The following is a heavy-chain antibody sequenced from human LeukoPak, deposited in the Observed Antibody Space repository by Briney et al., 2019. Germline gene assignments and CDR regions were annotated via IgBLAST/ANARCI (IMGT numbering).Heavy chain of an antibody. CDR3: ARRGMDGSGSYYTFDY. J-gene: IGHJ4*02. D-gene: IGHD3-10*01. Sequence: ASVKVSCKASGYTFTGYYMHWVRQAPGQGLEWMGWINPNSGGTNYAQKFQGRVTMTRDTSISTAYMELSKLRSDDTAGYYCARRGMDGSGSYYTFDYWGQGTLVTVSS. V-gene: IGHV1-2*02. CDR2: INPNSGGT. CDR1: GYTFTGYY.